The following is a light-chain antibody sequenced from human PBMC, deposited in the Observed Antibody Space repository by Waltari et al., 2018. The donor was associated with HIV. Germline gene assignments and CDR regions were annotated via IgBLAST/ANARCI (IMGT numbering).Light chain of an antibody. CDR2: QDT. J-gene: IGLJ1*01. CDR1: KLGDKF. V-gene: IGLV3-1*01. CDR3: QAWDNKTGV. Sequence: SYDLIQPPSVSVSPGQTARITCSGDKLGDKFASWYQQRAGQSPVLVIYQDTKRPSGIPERFSVSNSGNTATLTINGTQPMDEADYYCQAWDNKTGVFGPGTKVTVV.